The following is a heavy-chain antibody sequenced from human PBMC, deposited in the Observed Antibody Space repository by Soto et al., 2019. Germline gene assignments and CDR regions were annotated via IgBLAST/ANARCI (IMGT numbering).Heavy chain of an antibody. D-gene: IGHD2-15*01. CDR2: IIPIFGTA. V-gene: IGHV1-69*13. J-gene: IGHJ6*02. CDR3: AREGYCSGGSCPPGYYGMDV. Sequence: SVKVSCKASGGTFSSYAISWVRQAPGQGLEWMGGIIPIFGTANYAQKFQGRVTITADESTSTAYMELSSLRSEDTAVYYCAREGYCSGGSCPPGYYGMDVWGQGTTVTVSS. CDR1: GGTFSSYA.